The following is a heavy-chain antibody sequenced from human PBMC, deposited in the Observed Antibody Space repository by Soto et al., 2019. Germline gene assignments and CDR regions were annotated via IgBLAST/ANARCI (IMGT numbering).Heavy chain of an antibody. CDR2: ISGSGGST. CDR3: AKDLKGYYIWGSYRYDAFDI. J-gene: IGHJ3*02. V-gene: IGHV3-23*01. D-gene: IGHD3-16*02. CDR1: GFTFSSYA. Sequence: GGSLRLSCAASGFTFSSYAMSWVRQAPGKGLEWVSAISGSGGSTYYADSVKGRFTISRDNSKNTLYLQMNSLRAEDTAVYYCAKDLKGYYIWGSYRYDAFDIWGQGTMVTVSS.